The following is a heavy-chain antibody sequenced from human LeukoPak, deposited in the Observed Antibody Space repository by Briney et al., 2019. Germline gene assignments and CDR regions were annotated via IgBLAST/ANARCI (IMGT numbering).Heavy chain of an antibody. D-gene: IGHD3-22*01. V-gene: IGHV3-13*01. J-gene: IGHJ4*02. CDR3: ARGSRYYDSSGYYHGSYYFDY. Sequence: GGSLRLSCAASGFTFSSYDMHWVRQASGKGLEWVSAIGTAGDTYYPGSVKGRFTISRENAKNSLYLQMNSLRAGDTAVYYCARGSRYYDSSGYYHGSYYFDYWGQGTLVTVSS. CDR1: GFTFSSYD. CDR2: IGTAGDT.